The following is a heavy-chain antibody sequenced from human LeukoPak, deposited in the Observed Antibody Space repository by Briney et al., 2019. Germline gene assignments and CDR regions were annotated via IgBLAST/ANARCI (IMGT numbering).Heavy chain of an antibody. CDR1: GFTVSSNY. V-gene: IGHV3-66*01. J-gene: IGHJ6*02. CDR2: IYSGGST. D-gene: IGHD6-19*01. Sequence: GGSLRLSCAASGFTVSSNYMSWVRQAPGKGLEWVSVIYSGGSTYYADSVKGRFTISRDNSKNTLYLQMNSLRAEDTAVYYCAREESDGGWRGGYYYYGMDVWGQGTTVTVSS. CDR3: AREESDGGWRGGYYYYGMDV.